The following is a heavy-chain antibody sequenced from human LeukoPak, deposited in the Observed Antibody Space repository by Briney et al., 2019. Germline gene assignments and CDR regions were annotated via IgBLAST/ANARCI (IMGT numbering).Heavy chain of an antibody. V-gene: IGHV4-4*07. CDR2: IYTSGST. CDR3: ARDMRGDFYDTSGLNWFDP. Sequence: PSETLSLTCTVSGGSISSYYWSWIRQPAGKGLEWIGRIYTSGSTNYNPSLKSRVTMSVDTSKNQFSLKLSSVTAADTAVYYCARDMRGDFYDTSGLNWFDPWGQGTLVTVSS. CDR1: GGSISSYY. D-gene: IGHD3-22*01. J-gene: IGHJ5*02.